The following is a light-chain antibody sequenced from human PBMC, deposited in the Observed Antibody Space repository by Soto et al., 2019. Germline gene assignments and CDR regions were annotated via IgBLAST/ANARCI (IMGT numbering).Light chain of an antibody. CDR3: YQYDSSPWT. Sequence: EIVLTQSPATLSLSRGERAPVFCLGSQSVNRYLVWYQQKPGQSPRLVIYDASSRATGIPDRFSGSGSGTDFTLNISRLEPEDFAVYFCYQYDSSPWTFGQGTKVDIK. CDR2: DAS. J-gene: IGKJ1*01. V-gene: IGKV3-20*01. CDR1: QSVNRY.